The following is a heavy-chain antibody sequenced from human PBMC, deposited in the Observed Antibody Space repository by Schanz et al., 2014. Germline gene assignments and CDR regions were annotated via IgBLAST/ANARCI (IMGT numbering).Heavy chain of an antibody. CDR3: ARGGPAYYFDD. V-gene: IGHV3-33*08. Sequence: QVQLVESGGGVVQPGRSLRLSCAASGFMFSSYGMHWVRQAPGKGLEWVGVISYDGSKKSYADSVKGRFTISRDNSKNAVYNQMNSLRAEDTAVYCCARGGPAYYFDDWGQGTLXTVSS. CDR2: ISYDGSKK. CDR1: GFMFSSYG. J-gene: IGHJ4*02.